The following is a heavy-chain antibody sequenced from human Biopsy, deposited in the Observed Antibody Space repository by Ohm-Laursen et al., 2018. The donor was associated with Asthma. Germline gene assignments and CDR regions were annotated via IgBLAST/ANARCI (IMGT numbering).Heavy chain of an antibody. CDR3: VRDGTDDAFDI. J-gene: IGHJ3*02. CDR1: GFSFSNFA. CDR2: ISKDASTQ. D-gene: IGHD1-1*01. Sequence: SLRLSCTASGFSFSNFAIHWVRQAPGKGLEWVGVISKDASTQDYADSVKGRFTMARDNSKNTLDLQMNSLREEDTAVYYCVRDGTDDAFDIWGQGTVVSFS. V-gene: IGHV3-30*01.